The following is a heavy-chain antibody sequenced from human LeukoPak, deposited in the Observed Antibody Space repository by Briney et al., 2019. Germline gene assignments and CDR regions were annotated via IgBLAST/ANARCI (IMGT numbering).Heavy chain of an antibody. J-gene: IGHJ3*02. D-gene: IGHD2-15*01. V-gene: IGHV4-4*02. CDR1: GGSISSRDW. CDR3: ARDCTGGSCPNGRYDVFDI. CDR2: IYHGGDT. Sequence: SETLSLTCTVSGGSISSRDWWSWVRQAPGKGLEWIGEIYHGGDTNYNPSLKSRVTMSVDISRTQFSLNLRSVTAADTAVYYCARDCTGGSCPNGRYDVFDIWGQGTTVTVSS.